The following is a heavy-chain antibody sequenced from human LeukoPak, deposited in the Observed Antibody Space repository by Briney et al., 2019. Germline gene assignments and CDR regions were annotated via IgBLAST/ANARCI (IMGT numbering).Heavy chain of an antibody. J-gene: IGHJ6*03. CDR1: GGSISSGSYY. D-gene: IGHD6-13*01. CDR2: IYTSGST. V-gene: IGHV4-61*02. CDR3: ARGGGSSWYGYYYYMDV. Sequence: SETLSLTCTVSGGSISSGSYYWRWIRQPAGKGLEWIGRIYTSGSTNYNPSLKSRVTISVDTSKNQFSLKLSSVTAADTAVYYCARGGGSSWYGYYYYMDVWGKGTTVTVSS.